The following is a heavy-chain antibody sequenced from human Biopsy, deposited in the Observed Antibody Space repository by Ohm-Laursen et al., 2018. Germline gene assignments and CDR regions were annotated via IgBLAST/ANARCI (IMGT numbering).Heavy chain of an antibody. CDR1: GGSVSDSFHF. CDR3: TRHVKRYCTSFSCYSGYFGMDV. J-gene: IGHJ6*02. D-gene: IGHD2-15*01. CDR2: VHYSGTT. V-gene: IGHV4-61*01. Sequence: PSETLSLTCAVSGGSVSDSFHFWSWIRQPPGKGLEWIGNVHYSGTTNYNPSLKSRVTVSVDTSKNQFSLRLSSVTAADTAVYFCTRHVKRYCTSFSCYSGYFGMDVWGQGTTVTVSS.